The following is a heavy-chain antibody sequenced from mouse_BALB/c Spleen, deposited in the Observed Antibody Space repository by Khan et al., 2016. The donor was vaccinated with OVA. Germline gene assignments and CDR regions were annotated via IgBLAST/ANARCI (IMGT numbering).Heavy chain of an antibody. J-gene: IGHJ3*01. CDR1: GYSITSAYA. CDR2: ISYSGRT. D-gene: IGHD4-1*01. V-gene: IGHV3-2*02. CDR3: AMGRTY. Sequence: EVQLQESGPGLVKPSQSLSLTCTVTGYSITSAYAWNWIRQFPGNKLEWMGYISYSGRTSYNPSLKSRISVTRDTSKNQFFLQLNSVTTEDTATYYCAMGRTYWGQGTLVTVSA.